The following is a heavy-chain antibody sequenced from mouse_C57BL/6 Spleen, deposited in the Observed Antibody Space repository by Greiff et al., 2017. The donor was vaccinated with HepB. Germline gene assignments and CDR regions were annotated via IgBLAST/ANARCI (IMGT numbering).Heavy chain of an antibody. CDR3: VSRAMDY. CDR2: IRSKSNNYAT. V-gene: IGHV10-1*01. CDR1: GFSFNTYA. Sequence: DVMLVESGGGLVQPQGSLKLSCAASGFSFNTYAMNWVRQAPGKGLEWVARIRSKSNNYATYYADSVKDRFTISRDDSESMLYLQMNNLKTEDTAMYYCVSRAMDYWGQGTSVTVSS. J-gene: IGHJ4*01.